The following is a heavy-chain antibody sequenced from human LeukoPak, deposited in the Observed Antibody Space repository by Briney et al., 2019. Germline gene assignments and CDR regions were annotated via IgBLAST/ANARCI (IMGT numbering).Heavy chain of an antibody. CDR1: GGSISSYY. Sequence: SETLSLTCTVSGGSISSYYWSWIRQPPGKGLEWIGYIYYSGSTNYNPSLKSRVTISVDTSKNQLSLKLSSVTAADTAVYYCARGTMYYDILTGYYKGSYYYGMDVWGQGTTVTVSS. CDR3: ARGTMYYDILTGYYKGSYYYGMDV. V-gene: IGHV4-59*01. CDR2: IYYSGST. D-gene: IGHD3-9*01. J-gene: IGHJ6*02.